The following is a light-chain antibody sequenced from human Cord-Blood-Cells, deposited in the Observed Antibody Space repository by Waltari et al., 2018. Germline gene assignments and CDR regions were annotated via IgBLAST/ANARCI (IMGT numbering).Light chain of an antibody. V-gene: IGKV1-33*01. Sequence: DIQMTQSPSSLSASVGDRVSITCKASQDISNYLNWYQQKPGEAPKLLIYDASNLETGVPSRFSGSGSGTDFTFTISSLQPEDIATYYCQQYDNLLTFGGGTKVEIK. CDR1: QDISNY. J-gene: IGKJ4*01. CDR2: DAS. CDR3: QQYDNLLT.